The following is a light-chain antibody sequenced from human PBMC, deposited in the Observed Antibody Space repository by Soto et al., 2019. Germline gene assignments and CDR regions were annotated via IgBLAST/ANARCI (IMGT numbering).Light chain of an antibody. Sequence: EIVMTQSPATLSVSPGERATLSCRARQSVSSSLAWYQHKPGQAPRLLIYGASTRATGIPARFSGSGSGTEFTLTISSLQSEDFAVYYCQQYKNWLTWTFGQGTKVEI. CDR2: GAS. CDR3: QQYKNWLTWT. J-gene: IGKJ1*01. V-gene: IGKV3-15*01. CDR1: QSVSSS.